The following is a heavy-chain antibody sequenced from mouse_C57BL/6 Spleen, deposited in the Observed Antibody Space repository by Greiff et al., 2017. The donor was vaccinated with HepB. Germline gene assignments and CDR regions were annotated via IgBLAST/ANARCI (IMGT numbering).Heavy chain of an antibody. Sequence: QVQLQQPGAELVMPGASVKLSCKASGYTFTSYWMHWVKQRPGQGLEWIGEIDPSDSYTNYNQKFKGKSTLTVDKSSSTAYMQLSSLTSEDSAVYYCARAHYGNYEDAMDYWGQGTSVTVSS. CDR2: IDPSDSYT. CDR3: ARAHYGNYEDAMDY. V-gene: IGHV1-69*01. D-gene: IGHD2-1*01. J-gene: IGHJ4*01. CDR1: GYTFTSYW.